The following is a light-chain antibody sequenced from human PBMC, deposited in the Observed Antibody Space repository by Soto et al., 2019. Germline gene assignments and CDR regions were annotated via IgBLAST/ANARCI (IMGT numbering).Light chain of an antibody. CDR1: SSDIGNYND. CDR2: EVS. J-gene: IGLJ7*01. Sequence: QSALTQPPSASGSPGQSVTISCTGTSSDIGNYNDVSWYQQHPGKAPKLMIFEVSERPSGVPDRFSGSKSGNTASLTVSGLQAEDEADYYCSSYAGSNNYVFGTGTQLTVL. V-gene: IGLV2-8*01. CDR3: SSYAGSNNYV.